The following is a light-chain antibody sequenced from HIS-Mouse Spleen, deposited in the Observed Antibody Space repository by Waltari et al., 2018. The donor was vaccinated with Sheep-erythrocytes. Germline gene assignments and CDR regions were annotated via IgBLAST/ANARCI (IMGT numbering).Light chain of an antibody. Sequence: QSALTQPRPVSGSPGQSVTISCTGTSSDVGGYNYVSWYQQHLGKAPKLMIYDVSKRPPGVPDRFSGSKSGNTASLTISGLQAEDEADYYCCSYAGSYNHVFATGTKVTVL. CDR3: CSYAGSYNHV. J-gene: IGLJ1*01. V-gene: IGLV2-11*01. CDR1: SSDVGGYNY. CDR2: DVS.